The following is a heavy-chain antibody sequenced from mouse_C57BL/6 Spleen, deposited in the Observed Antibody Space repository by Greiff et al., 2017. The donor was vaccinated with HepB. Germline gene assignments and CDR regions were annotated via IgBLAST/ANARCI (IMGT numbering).Heavy chain of an antibody. CDR3: ARSSYYGSSYDAMDY. V-gene: IGHV1-50*01. CDR1: GYTFTSYW. D-gene: IGHD1-1*01. CDR2: IDPSDSYT. J-gene: IGHJ4*01. Sequence: QVQLQQPGAELVKPGASVKLSCKASGYTFTSYWMQWVKQRPGQGLEWIGEIDPSDSYTNYNQKFKGKATLTVDTSSSTAYMQRSSLTSEDSAVYYGARSSYYGSSYDAMDYWGQGTSVTVSS.